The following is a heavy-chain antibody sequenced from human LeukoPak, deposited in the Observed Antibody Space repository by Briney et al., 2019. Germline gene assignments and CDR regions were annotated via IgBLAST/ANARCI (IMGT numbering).Heavy chain of an antibody. J-gene: IGHJ4*02. CDR3: ARDNIAVAGTQDY. CDR1: GYTFTSYY. D-gene: IGHD6-19*01. CDR2: INPSGGST. V-gene: IGHV1-46*01. Sequence: EASVKVSCKASGYTFTSYYMHWVRQAPGRGLEWMGIINPSGGSTSYAQKFQGRVTMTRGTSTSTVYMELSSLRSEDTAVYYCARDNIAVAGTQDYWGQGTLVTVSS.